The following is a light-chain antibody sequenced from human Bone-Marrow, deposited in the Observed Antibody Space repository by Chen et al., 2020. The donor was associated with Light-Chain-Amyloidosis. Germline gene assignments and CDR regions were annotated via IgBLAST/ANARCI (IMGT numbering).Light chain of an antibody. Sequence: SYVLTQPSSVSVAPRQTATIACGGNNIGSTSVHWYQQTPGQAPLLVVYDDSDRPSGIPERLSGSNSGNTATLTISRVEAGDEADNYCQVWDRSSDRPVFGGGTKLTVL. CDR2: DDS. CDR3: QVWDRSSDRPV. CDR1: NIGSTS. J-gene: IGLJ3*02. V-gene: IGLV3-21*02.